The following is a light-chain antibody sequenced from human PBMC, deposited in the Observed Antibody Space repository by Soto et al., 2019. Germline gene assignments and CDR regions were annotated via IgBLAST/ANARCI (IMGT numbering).Light chain of an antibody. CDR2: GNS. CDR1: SSNIGAGYD. J-gene: IGLJ2*01. CDR3: QSYDSSLSGVV. Sequence: QSVLTQPPSVSGAPGQRVTISCTGSSSNIGAGYDVHWYQQLPGTAPKLLIYGNSNRPSGVPDRFSGSKSGTSASLAITGLQAEDGADYYCQSYDSSLSGVVFGGVTKLTVL. V-gene: IGLV1-40*01.